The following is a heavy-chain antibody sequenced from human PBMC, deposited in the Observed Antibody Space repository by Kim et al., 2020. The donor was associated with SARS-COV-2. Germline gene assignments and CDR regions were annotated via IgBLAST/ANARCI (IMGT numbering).Heavy chain of an antibody. J-gene: IGHJ3*02. V-gene: IGHV3-23*01. Sequence: VKGRFTISRDNSKNTLYLQMNSLRAGDTAVYYCAKDVLRFLEWLLDAFDIWGQGTMVTVSS. D-gene: IGHD3-3*01. CDR3: AKDVLRFLEWLLDAFDI.